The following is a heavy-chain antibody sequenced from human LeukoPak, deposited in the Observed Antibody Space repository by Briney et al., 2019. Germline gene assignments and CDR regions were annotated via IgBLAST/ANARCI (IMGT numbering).Heavy chain of an antibody. J-gene: IGHJ4*02. CDR1: GYAFTSYG. CDR2: ISAYNGDT. V-gene: IGHV1-18*01. D-gene: IGHD2/OR15-2a*01. CDR3: ARGSMMYFDF. Sequence: ASVTVSRTASGYAFTSYGLTWVRQAPGQGLEWMGWISAYNGDTNYAQKFQGKVTMTTDTSTSTAYMELRSLRSDDTAVYHCARGSMMYFDFWGQGTMVTVSS.